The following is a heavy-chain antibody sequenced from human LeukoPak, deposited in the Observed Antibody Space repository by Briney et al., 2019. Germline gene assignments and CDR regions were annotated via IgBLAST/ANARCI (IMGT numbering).Heavy chain of an antibody. CDR2: IYYSGNT. V-gene: IGHV4-59*01. Sequence: PSETLSLTCAVSGGSISSGYWSWIRQPPGKGLEWIGYIYYSGNTNYNPSLKTRVTISVDSSKNKFSLKPNSVAAADTAVYFCARHAVGTIRAFDIWGQGTMVTVSS. CDR1: GGSISSGY. J-gene: IGHJ3*02. D-gene: IGHD1-26*01. CDR3: ARHAVGTIRAFDI.